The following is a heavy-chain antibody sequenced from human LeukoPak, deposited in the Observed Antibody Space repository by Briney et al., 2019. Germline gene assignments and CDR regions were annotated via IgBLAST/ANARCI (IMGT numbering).Heavy chain of an antibody. J-gene: IGHJ4*02. CDR3: ARRVVTTEYFGY. D-gene: IGHD4-17*01. V-gene: IGHV3-7*03. CDR2: IEQDGSEK. CDR1: GFTFTRYW. Sequence: GGSLRLSCAASGFTFTRYWMNWVRQAPGNGLEWVANIEQDGSEKHYVDSVKGRFTISRDNAKNSLYLQMSGLRAEDTAVYYCARRVVTTEYFGYWGQGTLVTVSS.